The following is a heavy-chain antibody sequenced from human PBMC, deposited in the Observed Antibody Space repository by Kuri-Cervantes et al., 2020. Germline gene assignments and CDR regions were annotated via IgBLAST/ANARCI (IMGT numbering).Heavy chain of an antibody. V-gene: IGHV3-23*01. D-gene: IGHD2-15*01. CDR1: GFTFSSYA. Sequence: ETLSLTCAASGFTFSSYAMSWVRQAPGKGLEWVSAIRGSGGSTYYADSVRGRFTISRDNSKNTLYLQMNSLRAEDTAVYYCAKVVDFDYWGQGTLVTVSS. CDR3: AKVVDFDY. J-gene: IGHJ4*02. CDR2: IRGSGGST.